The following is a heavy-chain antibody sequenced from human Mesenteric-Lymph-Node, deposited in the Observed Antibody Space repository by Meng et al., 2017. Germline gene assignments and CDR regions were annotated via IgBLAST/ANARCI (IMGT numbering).Heavy chain of an antibody. CDR2: ISWNSGSI. CDR1: GFTFDDYA. J-gene: IGHJ4*02. V-gene: IGHV3-9*01. CDR3: ARGPYSSSFLFDY. Sequence: SLKISCAASGFTFDDYAMHWVRQAPGKGLEWVSGISWNSGSIGYADSVKGRFTISRDNSRNTLYLQMNSLRAEDTAVYYCARGPYSSSFLFDYWGQGTLVTVSS. D-gene: IGHD6-6*01.